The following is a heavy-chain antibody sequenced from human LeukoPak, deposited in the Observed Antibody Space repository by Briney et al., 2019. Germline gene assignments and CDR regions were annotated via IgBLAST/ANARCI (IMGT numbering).Heavy chain of an antibody. CDR3: VKYSSGWN. Sequence: PGGSLRLSCAASGFTLSSNWMHWVRQAPGKGLVWDSRINNDGSSTSYADSVKGRFTISRDNAKDTLFLQMNSLRAEDTAVYYCVKYSSGWNWGQGTLVTVSS. D-gene: IGHD6-19*01. CDR2: INNDGSST. V-gene: IGHV3-74*01. CDR1: GFTLSSNW. J-gene: IGHJ4*02.